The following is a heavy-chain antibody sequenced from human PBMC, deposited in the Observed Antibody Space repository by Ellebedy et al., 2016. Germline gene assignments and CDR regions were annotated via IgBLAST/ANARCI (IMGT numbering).Heavy chain of an antibody. Sequence: ASVKVSCKASGYTFTTYAMHWVRQAPGQGLEWMGWINAGNGNTKYSQKFQGRVSINRDTSASTAYMELSSLRSEDTAVYYWARGGPKHKVVVTEYYYYDMDVWGQGTTVTVSS. CDR1: GYTFTTYA. CDR2: INAGNGNT. J-gene: IGHJ6*02. D-gene: IGHD2-21*02. CDR3: ARGGPKHKVVVTEYYYYDMDV. V-gene: IGHV1-3*01.